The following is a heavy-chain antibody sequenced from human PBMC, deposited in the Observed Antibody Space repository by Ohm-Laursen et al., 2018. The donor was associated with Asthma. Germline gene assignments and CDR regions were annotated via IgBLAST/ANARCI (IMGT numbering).Heavy chain of an antibody. J-gene: IGHJ6*02. CDR2: IIPIFGIA. V-gene: IGHV1-69*17. D-gene: IGHD2-2*01. CDR1: GYTFTSYA. Sequence: SSVKVSCKASGYTFTSYAMHWVRQAPGQGLEWMGGIIPIFGIANYAQKFQGRVTITADKSTSTAYMELSSLRSEDTAVYYCARDRYCSSTSCYPSYYYYGMDVWGQGTTVTVSS. CDR3: ARDRYCSSTSCYPSYYYYGMDV.